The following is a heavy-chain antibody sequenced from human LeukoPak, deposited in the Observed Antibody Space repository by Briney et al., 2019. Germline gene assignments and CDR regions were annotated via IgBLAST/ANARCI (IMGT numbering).Heavy chain of an antibody. CDR3: ARIPCSSTSCYADYYYGMDV. D-gene: IGHD2-2*01. J-gene: IGHJ6*02. V-gene: IGHV3-21*01. Sequence: PGGSLRLSCAASGFTFGSYSMNWVRQAPWKGLEWVSSISSSSSYIYYADSVKGRFTVSRDNAKNSLYLQMNSLRAEDTAVYYCARIPCSSTSCYADYYYGMDVWGQGTTVTVSS. CDR2: ISSSSSYI. CDR1: GFTFGSYS.